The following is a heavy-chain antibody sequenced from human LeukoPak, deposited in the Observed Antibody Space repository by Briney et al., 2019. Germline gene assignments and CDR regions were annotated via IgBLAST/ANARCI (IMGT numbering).Heavy chain of an antibody. V-gene: IGHV3-7*03. D-gene: IGHD6-13*01. J-gene: IGHJ3*02. CDR3: ARQPPSTGYSSSWYRGAFDI. Sequence: GGSLRLSCAASGFTFSSYWMSWVRQAPGKGLEWVANIKQDGSEKYYVDSVKGRFTISRDNAKNSLYLQMNSLRAEDTAVYYCARQPPSTGYSSSWYRGAFDIWGQGTMVTVSS. CDR1: GFTFSSYW. CDR2: IKQDGSEK.